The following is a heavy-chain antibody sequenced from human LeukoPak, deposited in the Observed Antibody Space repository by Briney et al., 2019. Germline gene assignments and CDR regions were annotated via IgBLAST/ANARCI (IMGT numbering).Heavy chain of an antibody. CDR1: GFTFSSYT. Sequence: GGSLRLSCAASGFTFSSYTMNWVRQAPGKGLEWVSSISSSSNYIYDADSVKGRFTISRDNAKNSLYLQMHSLRAEDTAVYYCAARPGEVAVPYDYWGQGTLVTVSS. V-gene: IGHV3-21*04. CDR2: ISSSSNYI. D-gene: IGHD2-15*01. J-gene: IGHJ4*02. CDR3: AARPGEVAVPYDY.